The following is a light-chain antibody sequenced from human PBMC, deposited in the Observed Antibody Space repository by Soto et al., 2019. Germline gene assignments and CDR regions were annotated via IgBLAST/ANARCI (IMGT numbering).Light chain of an antibody. CDR1: QSISSY. Sequence: DIQMTQSPSSLSASVGDRVTITCRASQSISSYLNWYQQKPGKAPKLLIYAASSLQSGVPSRFSGSGSVTDFTLTISSLQPEDFATYYCQQSYSTLALTFGGGTNVEIK. J-gene: IGKJ4*01. CDR3: QQSYSTLALT. CDR2: AAS. V-gene: IGKV1-39*01.